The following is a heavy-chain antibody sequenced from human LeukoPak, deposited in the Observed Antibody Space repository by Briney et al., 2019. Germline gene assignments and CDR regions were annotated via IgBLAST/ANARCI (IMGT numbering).Heavy chain of an antibody. Sequence: SETLSLTCTVSGVSTNSYYYWSWIRQPPGKGLEWIGYIDHSGSTNYNPSLKSRVTISVDTSKNQFSLKLSSVTAADTAVYYCARGARGASLLFDYWGQGTLVTVSS. V-gene: IGHV4-59*01. CDR3: ARGARGASLLFDY. J-gene: IGHJ4*02. D-gene: IGHD1-26*01. CDR2: IDHSGST. CDR1: GVSTNSYYY.